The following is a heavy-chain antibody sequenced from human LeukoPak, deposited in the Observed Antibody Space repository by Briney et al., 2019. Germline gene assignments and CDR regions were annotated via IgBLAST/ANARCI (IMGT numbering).Heavy chain of an antibody. Sequence: GGSLRLSCAVSGISFSSYGMTWVRQAPGKGLEWVSVIYSGGSTYYADSVTGRFTISRDNSKNTLYLQMNSLRTEDTAVYYCARLPNYWGQGTLVTVSS. V-gene: IGHV3-66*02. CDR1: GISFSSYG. CDR3: ARLPNY. CDR2: IYSGGST. J-gene: IGHJ4*02.